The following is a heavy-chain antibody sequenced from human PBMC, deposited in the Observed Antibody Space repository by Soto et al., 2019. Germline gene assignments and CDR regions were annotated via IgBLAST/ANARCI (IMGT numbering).Heavy chain of an antibody. CDR3: AHRRKYSSSNWFDP. D-gene: IGHD6-6*01. CDR2: IYWDDDK. J-gene: IGHJ5*02. CDR1: GFSLSTSGVG. Sequence: QITLKESGPTLVKPTQTLTLTFTFSGFSLSTSGVGVGWIRQPPGKALEWLALIYWDDDKHYSPSLKSRLTITKDTSKNQVVLTMTNMDPVDTATYYCAHRRKYSSSNWFDPWGQGTLVTVSS. V-gene: IGHV2-5*02.